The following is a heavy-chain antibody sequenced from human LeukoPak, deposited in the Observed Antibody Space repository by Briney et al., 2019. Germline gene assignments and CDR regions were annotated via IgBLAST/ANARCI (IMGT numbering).Heavy chain of an antibody. V-gene: IGHV3-48*01. CDR1: GFTFSSYS. CDR2: ISSSSSTI. Sequence: GGSLRLSCAASGFTFSSYSMNWVRQAPGKGLEGVSYISSSSSTIYYADSVKGRFTISRDNAKNSLYLQMNSLRAEDTAVYYCARVPDYGGNLYYYYHYMDVWGKGTTVTVSS. D-gene: IGHD4-23*01. CDR3: ARVPDYGGNLYYYYHYMDV. J-gene: IGHJ6*03.